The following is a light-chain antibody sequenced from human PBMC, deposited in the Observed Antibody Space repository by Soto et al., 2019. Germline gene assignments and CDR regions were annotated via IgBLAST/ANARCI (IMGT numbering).Light chain of an antibody. Sequence: QAVVTQEPSLTVSPGGTVTLTCASSTGAVTSDNYPNWFQLKPGQAPKSMIYSISNKHSWTPARFSGYLLGGKAALTLSGVQPEDEAEYYCLLYYGGVYVFGSGTKVPS. J-gene: IGLJ1*01. CDR1: TGAVTSDNY. CDR3: LLYYGGVYV. CDR2: SIS. V-gene: IGLV7-43*01.